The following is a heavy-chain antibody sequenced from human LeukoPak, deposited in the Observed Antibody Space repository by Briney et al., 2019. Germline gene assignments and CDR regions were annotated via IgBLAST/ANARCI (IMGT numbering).Heavy chain of an antibody. V-gene: IGHV1-3*01. CDR3: ARYDFWSGFDY. D-gene: IGHD3-3*01. J-gene: IGHJ4*02. CDR2: VNAGNGNT. CDR1: GYTFTSYA. Sequence: ASVKVSCKASGYTFTSYAMHWVRQAPGQRLEWMGWVNAGNGNTKYSQKFQGRITITRDTSASTAYMELSSLRSEDTAVYYCARYDFWSGFDYWGQGTLVTVSS.